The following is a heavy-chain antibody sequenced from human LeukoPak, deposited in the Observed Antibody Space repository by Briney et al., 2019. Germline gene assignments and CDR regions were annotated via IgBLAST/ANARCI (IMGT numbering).Heavy chain of an antibody. CDR2: IIPIFGTA. J-gene: IGHJ6*03. D-gene: IGHD6-13*01. CDR1: GGTFSSYA. Sequence: SVKVSCKASGGTFSSYAISWVRQAPGQGLEWMGGIIPIFGTANYAQKFQGRVTITADESTSAAYMELSSLRSEDTAVYYCARGSIAAAEVYYYYYYMDVWGKGTTVTISS. V-gene: IGHV1-69*13. CDR3: ARGSIAAAEVYYYYYYMDV.